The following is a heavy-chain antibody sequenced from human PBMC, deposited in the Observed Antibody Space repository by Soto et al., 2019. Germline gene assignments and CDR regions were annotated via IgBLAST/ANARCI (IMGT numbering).Heavy chain of an antibody. CDR1: GFDFSSTS. CDR3: AKDLVTHQFYFDY. V-gene: IGHV3-23*01. D-gene: IGHD2-21*02. J-gene: IGHJ4*02. CDR2: ISASGGST. Sequence: GESLKISCEASGFDFSSTSMTWVRQAPGKGLEWVSAISASGGSTYYADSVKGRFTISRDNSKNTLYLQMNSLRAEDTAVYYCAKDLVTHQFYFDYWGQGTLVTVSS.